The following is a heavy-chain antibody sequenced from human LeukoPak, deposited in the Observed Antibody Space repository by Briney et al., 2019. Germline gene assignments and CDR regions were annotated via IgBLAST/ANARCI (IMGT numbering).Heavy chain of an antibody. J-gene: IGHJ4*02. Sequence: PGGSLRLSCAASGFTFSRYAMYWVRQAPGKGLDWVAVIPYDGSDKYYADSVKGRFTISRDNSKNTLYLQMNSLRPEDTAMYYCARDGASRGAPDDYWGQGTLVTVSA. CDR2: IPYDGSDK. V-gene: IGHV3-30-3*01. CDR3: ARDGASRGAPDDY. D-gene: IGHD2-15*01. CDR1: GFTFSRYA.